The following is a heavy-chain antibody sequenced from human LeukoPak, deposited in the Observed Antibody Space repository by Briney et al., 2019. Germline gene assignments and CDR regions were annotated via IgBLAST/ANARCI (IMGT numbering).Heavy chain of an antibody. CDR1: GGSISSSSYY. D-gene: IGHD3-22*01. J-gene: IGHJ3*02. CDR3: ARDPDSNYYDSSGYAHDAFDI. CDR2: IYTSGSN. V-gene: IGHV4-61*02. Sequence: SETLSLTCTVCGGSISSSSYYWGGIRQPAGKVLEWIARIYTSGSNNYNPSRKSRVTMSVDTSKNQFSLKLSSVTAADTAVYYCARDPDSNYYDSSGYAHDAFDIWGQGTMVTVSS.